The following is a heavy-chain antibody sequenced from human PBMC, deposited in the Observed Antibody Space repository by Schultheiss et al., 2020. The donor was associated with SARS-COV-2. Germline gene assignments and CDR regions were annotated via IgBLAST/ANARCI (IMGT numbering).Heavy chain of an antibody. CDR1: GFTFSSYA. J-gene: IGHJ4*02. D-gene: IGHD3-3*02. Sequence: GGSLRLSCAASGFTFSSYAMSWVRQAPGKGLDWVSAISGSGGSTYYADSVKGRFTISRDNSKNTLYLHMNSLRAEDTAVYYCARGISIFDYGDYLDYWGQGILVTVSS. CDR2: ISGSGGST. V-gene: IGHV3-23*01. CDR3: ARGISIFDYGDYLDY.